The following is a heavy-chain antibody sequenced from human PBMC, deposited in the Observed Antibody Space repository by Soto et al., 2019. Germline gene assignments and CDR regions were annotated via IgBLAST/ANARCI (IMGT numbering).Heavy chain of an antibody. J-gene: IGHJ6*02. CDR1: GGSISSGGYY. CDR2: IYYSGST. Sequence: QVQLQESGPGLVKPSQTLSLTCTVSGGSISSGGYYWSWIRQHPGKGLEWIGYIYYSGSTYYYPSPKMRGTISVDSAKNPFSLQLSPVTAADTAVYYCARETVPYGDYFTHYYYYGMDVWGQGTTVTVSS. V-gene: IGHV4-31*03. D-gene: IGHD4-17*01. CDR3: ARETVPYGDYFTHYYYYGMDV.